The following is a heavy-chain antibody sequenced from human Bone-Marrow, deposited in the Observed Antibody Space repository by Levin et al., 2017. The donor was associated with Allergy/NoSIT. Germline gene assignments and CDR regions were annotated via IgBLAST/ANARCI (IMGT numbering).Heavy chain of an antibody. CDR2: INQDGSET. D-gene: IGHD5-24*01. V-gene: IGHV3-7*01. Sequence: GESLKISGAASGFTFRSYWMTWVRQAPGKGLEWLAIINQDGSETYYVDSVTGRFTISRDNAKNSLYLQMNSLRAEDTAVYYCARRSYNAFNPWGQGTLVTVSS. CDR1: GFTFRSYW. CDR3: ARRSYNAFNP. J-gene: IGHJ5*02.